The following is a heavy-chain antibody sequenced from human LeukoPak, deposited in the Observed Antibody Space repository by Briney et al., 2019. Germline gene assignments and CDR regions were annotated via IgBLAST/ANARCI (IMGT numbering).Heavy chain of an antibody. J-gene: IGHJ4*02. D-gene: IGHD3-9*01. V-gene: IGHV1-69*13. CDR1: GGTFSSNG. CDR3: ARVNDILTGYYNGYFNY. Sequence: SVKVSCKASGGTFSSNGISWVRQAPGQGLEWMGGIIPIFGTANYAQKFQGRVTITADESTSTAYMELSSLRSEDTAVYYCARVNDILTGYYNGYFNYWGQGTLVTVSS. CDR2: IIPIFGTA.